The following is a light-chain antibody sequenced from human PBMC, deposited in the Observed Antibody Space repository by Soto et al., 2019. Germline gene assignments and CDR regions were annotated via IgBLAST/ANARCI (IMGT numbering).Light chain of an antibody. Sequence: EIVLTQSPATLSLSPGERATLSCRASQRISSTYLAWYHQRPGQAPMLLIYGASSRATGIPDRFNGSVSGTDFTLTISRLEPEDFSVYYCQQYGRSHTFGGGTKVEIK. J-gene: IGKJ4*01. CDR2: GAS. V-gene: IGKV3-20*01. CDR1: QRISSTY. CDR3: QQYGRSHT.